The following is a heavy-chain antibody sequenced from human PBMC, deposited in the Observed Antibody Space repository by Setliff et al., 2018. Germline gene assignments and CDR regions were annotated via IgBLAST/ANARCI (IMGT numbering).Heavy chain of an antibody. CDR1: GYSIITGYY. CDR3: ARASVVHAIAVGY. J-gene: IGHJ4*02. CDR2: LHRVGTF. Sequence: PSETLSLTCSVSGYSIITGYYWAWIRRLPGRGLEWIGSLHRVGTFFYNPSLESRVTMSVDTSKNQFSLNLTSVTAADTAVYYCARASVVHAIAVGYWGQGTLVTVSS. V-gene: IGHV4-38-2*02. D-gene: IGHD2-15*01.